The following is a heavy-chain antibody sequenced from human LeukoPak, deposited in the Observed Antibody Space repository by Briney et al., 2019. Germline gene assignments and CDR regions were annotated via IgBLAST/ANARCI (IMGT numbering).Heavy chain of an antibody. J-gene: IGHJ6*02. CDR1: GGSISSSSYY. Sequence: SSETLSLTCTVSGGSISSSSYYWGWIRQPAGKGLEWIGRIYTSGSTNYNPSLKSRVTMSVDTSKNQFSLKLSSVTAADTAVYYCAREVLRGHWLPPFYGMDVWGQGTTVTISS. V-gene: IGHV4-61*02. CDR2: IYTSGST. CDR3: AREVLRGHWLPPFYGMDV. D-gene: IGHD6-19*01.